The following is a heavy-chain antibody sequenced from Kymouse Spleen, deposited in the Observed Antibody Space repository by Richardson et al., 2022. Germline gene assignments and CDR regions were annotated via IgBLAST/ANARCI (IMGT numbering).Heavy chain of an antibody. V-gene: IGHV3-33*01. CDR3: ARERVYSSSSGYYYYGMDV. CDR2: IWYDGSNK. CDR1: GFTFSSYG. J-gene: IGHJ6*02. D-gene: IGHD6-6*01. Sequence: QVQLVESGGGVVQPGRSLRLSCAASGFTFSSYGMHWVRQAPGKGLEWVAVIWYDGSNKYYADSVKGRFTISRDNSKNTLYLQMNSLRAEDTAVYYCARERVYSSSSGYYYYGMDVWGQGTTVTVSS.